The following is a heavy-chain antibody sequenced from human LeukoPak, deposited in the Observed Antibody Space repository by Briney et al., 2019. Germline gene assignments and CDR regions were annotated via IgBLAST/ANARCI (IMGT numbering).Heavy chain of an antibody. CDR3: ARDMDPHTPAYYYYYYMDV. V-gene: IGHV1-46*01. J-gene: IGHJ6*03. CDR1: GYTFTSYY. D-gene: IGHD2-2*01. CDR2: INPSGGST. Sequence: ASVKVSCKASGYTFTSYYMHWVRQAPGRGLEWMGIINPSGGSTSYAQKFQGRVTMTRDTSTSTVYMELSSLRSEDTAVYYCARDMDPHTPAYYYYYYMDVWGKGTTVTVSS.